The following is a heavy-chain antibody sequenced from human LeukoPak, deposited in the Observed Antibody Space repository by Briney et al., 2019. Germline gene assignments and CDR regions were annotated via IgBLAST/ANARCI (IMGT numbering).Heavy chain of an antibody. Sequence: SETLSLTCTVSGGSISSSSYYWGWIRQPPGTGLEWIGSIYYSGSTYYNPSLKSRVIISVDTSKNQFSLKLSSVTAADTAVYYCAREEAVVNYFDYWGQGTLVTVSS. CDR1: GGSISSSSYY. J-gene: IGHJ4*02. CDR2: IYYSGST. D-gene: IGHD3-22*01. V-gene: IGHV4-39*07. CDR3: AREEAVVNYFDY.